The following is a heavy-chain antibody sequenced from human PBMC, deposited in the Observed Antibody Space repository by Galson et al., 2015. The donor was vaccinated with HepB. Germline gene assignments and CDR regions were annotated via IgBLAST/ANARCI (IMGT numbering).Heavy chain of an antibody. J-gene: IGHJ3*02. CDR3: AKDTERITIFGVAPSGDAFDI. Sequence: SLRLSCAASGLTFSSYGMHWVRQAPGKGLEWVAVISYDGSNKYYADSVKGRFTISRDNSKNTLYLQMNSLRAEDTAVYYCAKDTERITIFGVAPSGDAFDIWGQGTMVTVSS. CDR2: ISYDGSNK. CDR1: GLTFSSYG. D-gene: IGHD3-3*01. V-gene: IGHV3-30*18.